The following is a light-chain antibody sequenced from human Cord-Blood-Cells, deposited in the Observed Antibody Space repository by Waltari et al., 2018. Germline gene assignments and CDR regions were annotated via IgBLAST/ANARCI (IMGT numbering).Light chain of an antibody. CDR3: SSYTSSNVV. V-gene: IGLV2-14*01. CDR1: SSDVGGYNY. Sequence: ASVSGSPGQSITISCTGTSSDVGGYNYVSWYQQHPGKAPKLMIYDVSNRPSGVSNRFSGSKSGNTASLTISGLQAEDEADYYCSSYTSSNVVFGGGTKLTVL. CDR2: DVS. J-gene: IGLJ2*01.